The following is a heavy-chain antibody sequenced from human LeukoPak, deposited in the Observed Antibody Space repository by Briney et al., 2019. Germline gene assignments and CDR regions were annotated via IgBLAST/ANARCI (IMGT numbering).Heavy chain of an antibody. Sequence: PGGSLRLSCAASGFTFSSYGMHWVRQAPGKGLEWVGIISNDGIKTFYGDSAKGRFSISRDNSNSTLYLQMNSLRAEDTAVYYCAKEVLSTGYNFDYWGQGTLVTVSS. CDR2: ISNDGIKT. V-gene: IGHV3-30*18. CDR3: AKEVLSTGYNFDY. J-gene: IGHJ4*02. D-gene: IGHD3-22*01. CDR1: GFTFSSYG.